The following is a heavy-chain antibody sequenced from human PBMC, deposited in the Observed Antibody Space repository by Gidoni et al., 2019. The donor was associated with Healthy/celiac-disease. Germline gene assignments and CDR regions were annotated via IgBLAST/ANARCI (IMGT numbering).Heavy chain of an antibody. J-gene: IGHJ3*02. CDR2: ISSSSSYI. CDR3: ARDTGSYPADAFDI. V-gene: IGHV3-21*01. D-gene: IGHD1-26*01. CDR1: GFTFSSYS. Sequence: EVQLVESGGGLVKPGGSLRLSCAASGFTFSSYSMNWVRQAPGKGLEWVSSISSSSSYIYYADSVKGRFTISRDNAKNSLYLQMNSLRAEDTAVYYCARDTGSYPADAFDIWCQGTMVTVSS.